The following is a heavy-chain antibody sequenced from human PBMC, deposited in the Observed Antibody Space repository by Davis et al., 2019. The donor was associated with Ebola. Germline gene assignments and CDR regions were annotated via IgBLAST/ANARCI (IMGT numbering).Heavy chain of an antibody. V-gene: IGHV4-30-2*01. Sequence: MPSETLSLTCTVSGGSINNPTYFWGWIRQPPGKGLEWIGYIYHSGSTYYNPSLKSRVTISVDRSKNQFSLKLSSVTAADTAVYYCASAGYTYGFDYWGQGTLVTVSS. CDR1: GGSINNPTYF. CDR2: IYHSGST. D-gene: IGHD5-18*01. J-gene: IGHJ4*02. CDR3: ASAGYTYGFDY.